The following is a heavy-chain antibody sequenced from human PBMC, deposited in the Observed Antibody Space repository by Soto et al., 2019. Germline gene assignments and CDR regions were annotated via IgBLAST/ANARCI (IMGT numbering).Heavy chain of an antibody. D-gene: IGHD5-12*01. CDR1: GFTFSSCA. V-gene: IGHV3-48*01. CDR3: ARADSGYAHGYYYYGMDV. J-gene: IGHJ6*02. CDR2: ISSSSSTI. Sequence: GSLRLSCAASGFTFSSCAMGWVRQAPGKGLEWVSYISSSSSTIYYADSVKGRFTISRDNAKNSLYLQMNSLRAEDTAVYYCARADSGYAHGYYYYGMDVWGQGTTVTVSS.